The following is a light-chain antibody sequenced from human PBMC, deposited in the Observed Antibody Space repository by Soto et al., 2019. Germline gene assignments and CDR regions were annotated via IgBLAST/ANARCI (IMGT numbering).Light chain of an antibody. CDR1: QSVSSNY. CDR2: GAS. CDR3: QQYDSSPWT. J-gene: IGKJ1*01. V-gene: IGKV3-20*01. Sequence: EIVLTQSPGTLSLSPGERATLSCRASQSVSSNYLAWYQQKPGQAPRLLIYGASRRATGIPDRFSGSASGTDLNVTISRLEPEDFAVYYCQQYDSSPWTFGQGTKMEF.